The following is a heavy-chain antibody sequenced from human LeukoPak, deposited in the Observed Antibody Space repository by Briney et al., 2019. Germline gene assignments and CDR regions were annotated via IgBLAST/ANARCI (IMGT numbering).Heavy chain of an antibody. D-gene: IGHD1-1*01. CDR1: GFPFNNYD. CDR2: IGTVDDA. J-gene: IGHJ3*02. V-gene: IGHV3-13*01. Sequence: AGGSLRLSCAASGFPFNNYDIHWVRHVKGRGLEWVSTIGTVDDAYYPGSVKGRFTISRDNAENTLYLQMNSLRAEDTAVYFCARGNAHAFDIWGQGTMVTVSS. CDR3: ARGNAHAFDI.